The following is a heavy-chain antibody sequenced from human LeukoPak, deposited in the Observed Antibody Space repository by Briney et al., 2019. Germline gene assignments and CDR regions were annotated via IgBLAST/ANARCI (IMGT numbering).Heavy chain of an antibody. J-gene: IGHJ6*02. CDR1: GGTFISYA. V-gene: IGHV1-69*06. CDR3: AKAEDGIRYFGHYYYGMDV. D-gene: IGHD3-9*01. CDR2: IIPIFGTA. Sequence: SVKVSCKASGGTFISYAISWVRQAPGQGLDWMGGIIPIFGTANYAQKFQGRVTMTEDTSTDTAYMELSSLRSEDTAVYYCAKAEDGIRYFGHYYYGMDVWGQGTTVTVSS.